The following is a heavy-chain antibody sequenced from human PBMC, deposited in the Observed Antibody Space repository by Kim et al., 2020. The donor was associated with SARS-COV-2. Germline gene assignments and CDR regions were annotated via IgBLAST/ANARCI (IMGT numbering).Heavy chain of an antibody. CDR3: AGVTYYDFWSGYPDV. D-gene: IGHD3-3*01. V-gene: IGHV4-59*01. CDR1: GGSISSYY. CDR2: IYYSGST. Sequence: SETLSLTCTVSGGSISSYYWSWIRQPPGKGLEWIGYIYYSGSTNYNPSLKSRVTISVDTSKNQFSLKLSSVTAADTAVYYCAGVTYYDFWSGYPDVWGQGTTVTVSS. J-gene: IGHJ6*02.